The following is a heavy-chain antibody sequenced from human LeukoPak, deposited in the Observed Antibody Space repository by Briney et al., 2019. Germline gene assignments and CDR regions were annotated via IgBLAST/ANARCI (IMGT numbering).Heavy chain of an antibody. J-gene: IGHJ3*01. D-gene: IGHD3-22*01. Sequence: ASVPVSHRACGYTFPGYYLHWVRQAPGQGLEWMGWINPNSGGTNYAQKFQGRVTMTRDTSISTAYMELSRLRSDDTAVYYCASQGRGRRLYASESWGAGELFTVSS. CDR2: INPNSGGT. V-gene: IGHV1-2*02. CDR3: ASQGRGRRLYASES. CDR1: GYTFPGYY.